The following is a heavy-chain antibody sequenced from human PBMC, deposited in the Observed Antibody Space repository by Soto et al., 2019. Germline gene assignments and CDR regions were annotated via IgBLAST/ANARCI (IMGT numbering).Heavy chain of an antibody. Sequence: SETLSLTCTVSGGSISSSSYYWGWIRQPPGKGLEWIGSIYYSGSTYYNPSLKSRVTISVDTSKNQFSLKLSSVTAADTAVYYCAIRRGSFDYWGQGTLVTVSS. D-gene: IGHD1-26*01. V-gene: IGHV4-39*01. J-gene: IGHJ4*02. CDR3: AIRRGSFDY. CDR1: GGSISSSSYY. CDR2: IYYSGST.